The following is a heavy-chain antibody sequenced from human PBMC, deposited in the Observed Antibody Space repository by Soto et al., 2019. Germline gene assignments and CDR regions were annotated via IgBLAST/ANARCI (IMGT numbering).Heavy chain of an antibody. CDR1: GGSISSYY. J-gene: IGHJ6*02. CDR2: IYYSGST. D-gene: IGHD2-21*01. V-gene: IGHV4-59*01. CDR3: ARANVGGAAGRYYYYGMDV. Sequence: SETLSLTCTVSGGSISSYYWSWIRQPPGKGLEWIGYIYYSGSTNYNPSLKSRVTISVDTSKNQFSLKLSSVTAADTAVYYCARANVGGAAGRYYYYGMDVWGQGTTVTVSS.